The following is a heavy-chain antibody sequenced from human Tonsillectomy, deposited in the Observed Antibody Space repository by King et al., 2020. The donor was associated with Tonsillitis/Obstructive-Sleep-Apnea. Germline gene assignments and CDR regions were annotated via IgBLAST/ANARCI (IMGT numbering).Heavy chain of an antibody. J-gene: IGHJ3*02. V-gene: IGHV2-5*02. CDR3: AHRKGYDSTNALGAFDI. Sequence: TLKESSPTLVKPTQTLTLTCTFSGFSLITRVVGVGWIRQPPGKALEWVALIYWDVDKRYSPSLKSRLTITKDTSKHQVVLTMTNMDPVDTATYYCAHRKGYDSTNALGAFDIWGQGTMVTVSS. CDR1: GFSLITRVVG. D-gene: IGHD3-22*01. CDR2: IYWDVDK.